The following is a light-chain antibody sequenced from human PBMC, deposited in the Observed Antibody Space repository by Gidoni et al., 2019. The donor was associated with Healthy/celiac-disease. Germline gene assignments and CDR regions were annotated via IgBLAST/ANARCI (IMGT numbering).Light chain of an antibody. CDR3: QAWDSRTVV. V-gene: IGLV3-1*01. CDR2: QDS. J-gene: IGLJ2*01. CDR1: KLGDKY. Sequence: SYELTHPPSVSVSIGQTASITCSGDKLGDKYACWYQQKTGQSPVLVIYQDSKRHSGIPERFSGSNTGNTATLTISGTQAMDEADYYCQAWDSRTVVFGGGTKLTVL.